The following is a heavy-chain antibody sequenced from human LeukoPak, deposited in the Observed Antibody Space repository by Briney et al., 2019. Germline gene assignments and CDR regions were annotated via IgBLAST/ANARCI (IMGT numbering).Heavy chain of an antibody. J-gene: IGHJ6*02. V-gene: IGHV1-69*13. CDR1: GGTFSSYA. Sequence: ASVKVSCKASGGTFSSYAISWVRQAPGQGLEWMGGIIPIFGTANYAQEFRGRVAITADESTSTAYMELSSLRSEDTAVYYCASRAHTYYYYGMDVWGQGTTVTVSS. CDR3: ASRAHTYYYYGMDV. CDR2: IIPIFGTA.